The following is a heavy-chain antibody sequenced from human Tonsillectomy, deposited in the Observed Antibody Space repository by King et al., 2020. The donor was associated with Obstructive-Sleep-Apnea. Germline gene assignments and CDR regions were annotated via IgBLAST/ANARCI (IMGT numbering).Heavy chain of an antibody. CDR2: IYYSGST. CDR1: GGSISSRSYY. V-gene: IGHV4-39*01. CDR3: ARRTGYSGYDDDAFDI. D-gene: IGHD5-12*01. J-gene: IGHJ3*02. Sequence: QLQESGPGLVKPSETLSLTCTVSGGSISSRSYYWGWIRPPPGKGLEWIGSIYYSGSTYYNPSLKSRVTISVDTSKNQFSLKLSSVTAADTAVYYCARRTGYSGYDDDAFDIWGQGTMVTVSS.